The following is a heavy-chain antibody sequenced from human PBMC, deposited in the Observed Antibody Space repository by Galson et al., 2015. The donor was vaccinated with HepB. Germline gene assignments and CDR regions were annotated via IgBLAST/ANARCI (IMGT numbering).Heavy chain of an antibody. CDR1: GFTFSSYA. V-gene: IGHV3-64*01. J-gene: IGHJ6*02. CDR2: ISSNGGST. Sequence: SLRLSCAASGFTFSSYAMHWVRQAPGKGLEYVSAISSNGGSTYYANSVKGRFTISRDNSKNTLYLQMGSLRAEDMAVYYRASTLWNDVPYYYGMDVWGQGTTVTVSS. CDR3: ASTLWNDVPYYYGMDV. D-gene: IGHD1-1*01.